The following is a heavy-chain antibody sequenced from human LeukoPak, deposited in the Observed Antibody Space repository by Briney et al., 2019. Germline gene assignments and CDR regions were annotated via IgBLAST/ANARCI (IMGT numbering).Heavy chain of an antibody. D-gene: IGHD3-22*01. J-gene: IGHJ4*02. V-gene: IGHV3-23*01. Sequence: GGSLRLSCAASGFTFSNAMSWGRPAPGKGVGGGSGILYSGYSTYYSNSVKGRFTISRDNAKNTLYLQMNSLRAEDTAVYFCAKRGVVIRVILVGFHKEANYFDSWGQGALVTVSS. CDR1: GFTFSNA. CDR2: ILYSGYST. CDR3: AKRGVVIRVILVGFHKEANYFDS.